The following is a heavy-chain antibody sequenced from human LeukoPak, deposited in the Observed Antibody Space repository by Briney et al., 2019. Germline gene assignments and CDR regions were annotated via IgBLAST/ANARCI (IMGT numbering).Heavy chain of an antibody. CDR2: ISGNSDST. CDR1: GFNFNSFA. Sequence: GSLRLSCTASGFNFNSFAMTWVRLAPGKGLEWVSSISGNSDSTSYADSLKGRFSISRDNSKNTLYLHMNSLRAEDTAVYYCASSILTGYRDYWGQGTLVTVSS. V-gene: IGHV3-23*01. D-gene: IGHD3-9*01. J-gene: IGHJ4*02. CDR3: ASSILTGYRDY.